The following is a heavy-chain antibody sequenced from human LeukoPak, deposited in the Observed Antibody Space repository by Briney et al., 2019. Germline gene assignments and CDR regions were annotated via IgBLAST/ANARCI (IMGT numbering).Heavy chain of an antibody. CDR3: ARDPSMSRITGPRGAFDI. CDR2: ISSRSSYI. CDR1: GFTFSPYN. D-gene: IGHD1-20*01. Sequence: GGSLRLSCAASGFTFSPYNMNWVRQAPGKGLEWVSAISSRSSYIYYADSVKGRFTISRDNAKNSLYLQMNSLRAEDTAVYYCARDPSMSRITGPRGAFDIWGQGTMVTVSS. V-gene: IGHV3-21*01. J-gene: IGHJ3*02.